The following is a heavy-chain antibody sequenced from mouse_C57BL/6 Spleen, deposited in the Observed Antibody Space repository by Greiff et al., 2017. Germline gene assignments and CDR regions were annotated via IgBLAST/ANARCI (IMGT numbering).Heavy chain of an antibody. Sequence: EVKLLESGPELVKPGDSVKISCKASGYSFTGYFMNWVMQSHGQSLEWIGRINPYNGDTFYNQKFKGKATLTVDKSSSTAHMELRSLTSEDSAVYYCARGEDFDVWGTGTTVTVSS. CDR2: INPYNGDT. CDR1: GYSFTGYF. V-gene: IGHV1-20*01. J-gene: IGHJ1*03. CDR3: ARGEDFDV.